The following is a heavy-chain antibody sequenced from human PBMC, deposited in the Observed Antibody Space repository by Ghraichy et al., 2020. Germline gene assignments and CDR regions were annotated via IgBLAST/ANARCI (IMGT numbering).Heavy chain of an antibody. J-gene: IGHJ4*02. V-gene: IGHV3-15*01. CDR2: IKSKTDGGTT. D-gene: IGHD4-17*01. Sequence: GESLNISCAASGFTFSNAWMSWVRQAPGKGLEWVGRIKSKTDGGTTDYAAPVKGRFTISRDDSKNTLYLQMNSLKTEDTAVYYCTTDLLGVDGDQNRYFDYWGQGTLVTVSS. CDR3: TTDLLGVDGDQNRYFDY. CDR1: GFTFSNAW.